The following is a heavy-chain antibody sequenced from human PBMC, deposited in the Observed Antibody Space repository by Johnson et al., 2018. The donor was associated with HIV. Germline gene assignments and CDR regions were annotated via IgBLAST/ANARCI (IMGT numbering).Heavy chain of an antibody. V-gene: IGHV3-74*02. Sequence: VQLVESGGGLVQPGGSLRLSCAASGFTFSRYGMHWVRQAPGKGLVWVSRINSDGSSTNYADSVKGRFTISRDNAKNTLYLQMNSLGAEGMAVYYCGRGQGGIQLWFDGFDIWGQGTMVTVSS. CDR2: INSDGSST. CDR3: GRGQGGIQLWFDGFDI. CDR1: GFTFSRYG. J-gene: IGHJ3*02. D-gene: IGHD5-18*01.